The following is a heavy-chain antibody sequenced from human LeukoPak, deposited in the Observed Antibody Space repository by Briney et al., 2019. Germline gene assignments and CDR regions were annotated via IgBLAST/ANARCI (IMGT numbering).Heavy chain of an antibody. CDR1: EFTFNNYA. V-gene: IGHV3-48*01. Sequence: PCGSLRLSCAASEFTFNNYAMSWVRQAPGKGLEWVSYINSRSTTLDYADSVKGRFTVSRDNAKNSLYLQMNSLRVEDTAVYYCARGTYSSGWLEFSDFDFWGQGTLVTVSS. D-gene: IGHD6-19*01. CDR3: ARGTYSSGWLEFSDFDF. J-gene: IGHJ4*02. CDR2: INSRSTTL.